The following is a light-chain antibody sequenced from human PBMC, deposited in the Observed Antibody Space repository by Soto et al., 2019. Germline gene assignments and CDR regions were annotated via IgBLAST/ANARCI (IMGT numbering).Light chain of an antibody. V-gene: IGLV1-40*01. CDR1: SPNIGAGYD. Sequence: SVLTQPPSVSGAPGQRVTISCTGSSPNIGAGYDVHWYQHLPGTAPKVLIYGNTNRPSGVPDRFSGSKSGTSASLAITGLQAEDEADYYCQSYDSSLSGFFVFGTGTKVTVL. J-gene: IGLJ1*01. CDR3: QSYDSSLSGFFV. CDR2: GNT.